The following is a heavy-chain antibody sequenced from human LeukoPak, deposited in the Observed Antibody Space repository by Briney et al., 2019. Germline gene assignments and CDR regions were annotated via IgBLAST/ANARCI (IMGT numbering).Heavy chain of an antibody. CDR3: ARDQCSSTSCYVGVGIFDY. J-gene: IGHJ4*02. CDR1: GYFFSHYG. V-gene: IGHV1-18*01. Sequence: GASVKVSCKTSGYFFSHYGISWVRQAPGQGPEWLGWISGFNDNTNYAQRVQGRVTMTTDTAKSTAYMELRNLRSDDTAVYYCARDQCSSTSCYVGVGIFDYWGQGTLVTVSS. D-gene: IGHD2-2*01. CDR2: ISGFNDNT.